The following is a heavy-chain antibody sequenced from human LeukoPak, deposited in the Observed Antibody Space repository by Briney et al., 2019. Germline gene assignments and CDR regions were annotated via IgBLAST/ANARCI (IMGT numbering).Heavy chain of an antibody. D-gene: IGHD3-22*01. V-gene: IGHV1-46*01. J-gene: IGHJ4*02. CDR3: ARDLVAHYYDSSGYYLGDY. Sequence: ASVKVSCKASGYTFTGYYMHWVRQAPGQGLEWMGIINPSGGSTSYAQKFQGRVTMTRDMSTSTVYMELSSLRSEDTAVYYCARDLVAHYYDSSGYYLGDYWGQGTLVTVSS. CDR1: GYTFTGYY. CDR2: INPSGGST.